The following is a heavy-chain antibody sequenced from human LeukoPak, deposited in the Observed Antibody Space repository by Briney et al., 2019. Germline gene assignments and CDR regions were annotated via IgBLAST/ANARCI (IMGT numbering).Heavy chain of an antibody. CDR3: ARVGAGSVFFQH. CDR2: INPSSGDT. Sequence: ASVKVSCKASGYTFTGYYMHWVRQAPGHGLEWVGWINPSSGDTKYAQKFQGRVSMTRDTSISTAYMDLNSLQSDDTAVYCCARVGAGSVFFQHWGQGTLLTVS. CDR1: GYTFTGYY. D-gene: IGHD3-10*01. V-gene: IGHV1-2*02. J-gene: IGHJ1*01.